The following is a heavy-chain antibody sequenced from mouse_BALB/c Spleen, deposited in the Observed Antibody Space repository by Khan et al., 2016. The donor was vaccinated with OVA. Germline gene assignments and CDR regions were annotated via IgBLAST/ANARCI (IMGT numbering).Heavy chain of an antibody. CDR3: ARENYYGSTCYAMDY. V-gene: IGHV1S41*01. Sequence: DLVKPGASVKLSCKASGYTFTSYWINWIKQRPGQGLEWIGRIAPGSGSAYYNEMFKGKATLTVDTSSSTAYIQLSSLSSGDSAVYFCARENYYGSTCYAMDYWGQGTSVTVSS. CDR1: GYTFTSYW. J-gene: IGHJ4*01. CDR2: IAPGSGSA. D-gene: IGHD1-1*01.